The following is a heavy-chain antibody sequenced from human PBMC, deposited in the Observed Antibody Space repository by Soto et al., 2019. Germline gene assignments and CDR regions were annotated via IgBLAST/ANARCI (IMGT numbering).Heavy chain of an antibody. D-gene: IGHD3-10*01. Sequence: PGGSLRLSCAASGFTFSSYSMNWVRQAPGKGLEWVSSISSSSSYIYYADSVKGRFTITRDNAKNSLYLQMNSLRSEDTAVYYCARDITMVRGPYHYYGLDVWGQGTTVTVSS. CDR3: ARDITMVRGPYHYYGLDV. V-gene: IGHV3-21*01. J-gene: IGHJ6*02. CDR1: GFTFSSYS. CDR2: ISSSSSYI.